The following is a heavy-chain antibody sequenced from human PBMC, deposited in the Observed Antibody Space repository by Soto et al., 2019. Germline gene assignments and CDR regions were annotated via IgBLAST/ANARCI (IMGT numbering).Heavy chain of an antibody. CDR3: ATPYYFNH. CDR2: ISDDSSYI. CDR1: GFMFSAYT. Sequence: RRLSCAASGFMFSAYTMNWVRQAPGKGLEWLSSISDDSSYIDYADPLRGRFTVSRDNARNSLYLQIDSLGVEDTAVYYCATPYYFNHWGPGILVTVSS. J-gene: IGHJ1*01. D-gene: IGHD3-16*01. V-gene: IGHV3-21*06.